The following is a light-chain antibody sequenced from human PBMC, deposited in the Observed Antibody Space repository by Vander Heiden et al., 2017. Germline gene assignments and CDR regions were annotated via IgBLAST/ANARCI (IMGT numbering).Light chain of an antibody. CDR3: QVWDTSSDHVV. CDR1: NIGSKS. Sequence: SYVLTQPPSVSVAPGQTAKITCGGNNIGSKSVHGYQQRPGQAPVPVIYDNSDRPSGIPERFSGSNSGNAATLTISRVEDGDEADYYCQVWDTSSDHVVFGGGTKLTVL. J-gene: IGLJ2*01. CDR2: DNS. V-gene: IGLV3-21*02.